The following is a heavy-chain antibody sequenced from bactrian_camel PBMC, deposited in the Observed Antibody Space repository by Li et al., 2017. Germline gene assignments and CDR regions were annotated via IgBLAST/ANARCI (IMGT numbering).Heavy chain of an antibody. CDR1: GITFAKHE. J-gene: IGHJ4*01. Sequence: QVQLVESGGGSVQAGGSLRLSCTASGITFAKHEMGWFRQAPGKGLEWVSAINSDGGSTYYADSVKGRFTISRDNAKNTLYLQLNSLKTEDTAMYYCAKDAYDNYAYAYEYFDWGQGTQVTVS. CDR3: AKDAYDNYAYAYEYFD. V-gene: IGHV3S1*01. CDR2: INSDGGST. D-gene: IGHD3*01.